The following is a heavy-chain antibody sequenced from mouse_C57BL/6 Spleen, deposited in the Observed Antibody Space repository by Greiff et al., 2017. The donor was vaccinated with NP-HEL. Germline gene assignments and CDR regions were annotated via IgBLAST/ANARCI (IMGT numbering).Heavy chain of an antibody. V-gene: IGHV1-15*01. J-gene: IGHJ4*01. CDR1: GYTFTDYE. CDR3: TSGTYSGHYYAMDY. Sequence: VQLQQSGAELVRPGASVTLSCKASGYTFTDYEMHWVKQTPVHGLEWIGAIDPETGGTAYNQKFKGKAILTADKSSSTAYMELRSLTSEDSAVYYCTSGTYSGHYYAMDYWGQGTSVTVSS. D-gene: IGHD2-10*01. CDR2: IDPETGGT.